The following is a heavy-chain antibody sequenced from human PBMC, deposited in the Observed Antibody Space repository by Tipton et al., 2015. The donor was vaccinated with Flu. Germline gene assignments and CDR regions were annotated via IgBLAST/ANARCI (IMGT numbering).Heavy chain of an antibody. CDR1: GFTFSSYA. Sequence: SLRLSCAASGFTFSSYAMHWVRQAPGKGLEWVAVISYDGSNKYYADSVKGRFTISRDNSKNTLYLKMNSLRAEDTAVYYGAGGLWLGELLHRGWLAPWGQGTLVTVPS. J-gene: IGHJ5*02. D-gene: IGHD3-10*01. V-gene: IGHV3-30-3*01. CDR3: AGGLWLGELLHRGWLAP. CDR2: ISYDGSNK.